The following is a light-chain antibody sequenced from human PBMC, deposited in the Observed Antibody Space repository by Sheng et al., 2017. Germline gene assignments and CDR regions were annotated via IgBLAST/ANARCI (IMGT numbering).Light chain of an antibody. CDR2: EDN. V-gene: IGLV6-57*01. CDR3: QSYDSSNHPI. CDR1: NGSIVSNY. J-gene: IGLJ7*01. Sequence: NFMLTQPHSVSQSPGKTVIISCTRSNGSIVSNYVQWHQQRPGSSPTTVIYEDNERPSGVPDRFSGSIDSSSNSASLTISGLKTEDEADYYCQSYDSSNHPIFGGGTQLDRPR.